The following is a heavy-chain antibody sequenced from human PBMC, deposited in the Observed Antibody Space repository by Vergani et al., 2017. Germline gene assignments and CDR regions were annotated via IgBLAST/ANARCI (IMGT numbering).Heavy chain of an antibody. CDR1: GGSISSYY. J-gene: IGHJ3*02. D-gene: IGHD4-17*01. Sequence: QVQLQESGPGLVKPSETLSLTCTVPGGSISSYYWSWIRQPTGKGLEWIGYIYYSGSTNYNPSLKSRVTIPVDTSKNHFSLKLSYVTAADTAVYYCARHGTFYGDYGAFDIWGQGTMVTVSS. V-gene: IGHV4-59*08. CDR2: IYYSGST. CDR3: ARHGTFYGDYGAFDI.